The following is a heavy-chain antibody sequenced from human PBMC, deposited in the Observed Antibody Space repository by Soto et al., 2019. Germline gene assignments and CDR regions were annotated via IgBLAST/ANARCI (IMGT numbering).Heavy chain of an antibody. D-gene: IGHD2-2*01. CDR1: GFTFGSYA. J-gene: IGHJ5*02. V-gene: IGHV3-23*01. CDR2: ISGSGGST. CDR3: AKDRFQPSVVVPAASEGWFDP. Sequence: HPGGSLRLSCAASGFTFGSYAMSWVRRAPGKGLEWVSAISGSGGSTYYADSVKGRFTISRDNSKNTLYLQMNSLRAEDTAVYYCAKDRFQPSVVVPAASEGWFDPWGQGTLVTVSS.